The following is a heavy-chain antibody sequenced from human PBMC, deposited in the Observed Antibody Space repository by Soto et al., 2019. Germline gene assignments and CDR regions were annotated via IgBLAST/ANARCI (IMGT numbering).Heavy chain of an antibody. D-gene: IGHD2-2*02. CDR2: IYYSGST. CDR3: ARSVDIVVVPAAIAGSIFDT. J-gene: IGHJ5*02. V-gene: IGHV4-30-4*01. CDR1: GGSISSGDYY. Sequence: LSLTCTVSGGSISSGDYYWSWIRQPPGKGLEWIGYIYYSGSTYYNPSLKSRVTISVDTSKNQFSLKLSSVTAADTAVYYCARSVDIVVVPAAIAGSIFDTWGQGTLVTVSS.